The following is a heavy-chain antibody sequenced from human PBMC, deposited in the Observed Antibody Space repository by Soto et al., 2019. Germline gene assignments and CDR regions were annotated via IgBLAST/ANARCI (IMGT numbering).Heavy chain of an antibody. J-gene: IGHJ5*02. Sequence: SETLSLTCTVSGGSIGSGGYYWSWIRQHPGKGLEWIGYIYYSGSTYYNPSLKSRVTISVDTSKNQFSLKLSSVTAADTAVYYCERAAHDSSPFRWFDPWGQGTLVTVSS. V-gene: IGHV4-31*03. CDR2: IYYSGST. CDR3: ERAAHDSSPFRWFDP. CDR1: GGSIGSGGYY. D-gene: IGHD6-13*01.